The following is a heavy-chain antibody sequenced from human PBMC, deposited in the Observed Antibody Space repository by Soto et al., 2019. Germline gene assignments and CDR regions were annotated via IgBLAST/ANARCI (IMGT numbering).Heavy chain of an antibody. CDR1: GGTFSSYA. D-gene: IGHD5-12*01. V-gene: IGHV1-69*06. CDR2: IIPIFGTA. CDR3: ARSDIVATIFDY. Sequence: ASVKVSCKASGGTFSSYAISWVRQAPGQGLEWMGGIIPIFGTANYAQKFQGRVTITADKSTSTAYMELSSLRSEDTAVYYCARSDIVATIFDYWGQGTLVTVSS. J-gene: IGHJ4*02.